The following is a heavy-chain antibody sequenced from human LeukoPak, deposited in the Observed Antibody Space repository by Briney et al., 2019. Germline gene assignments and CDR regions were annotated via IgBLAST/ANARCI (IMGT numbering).Heavy chain of an antibody. CDR1: GFTVSSNY. Sequence: PGGSLRLSCAASGFTVSSNYMSWVRQAPGKGLEWVAFIRYDGSNKYYADSVKGRFTISRDNSKNTLYLQMNSLRAEDTAVYYCARGPYDWVSGSYYLPPLYFDYWGQGTLVTVSS. CDR3: ARGPYDWVSGSYYLPPLYFDY. J-gene: IGHJ4*02. D-gene: IGHD1-26*01. V-gene: IGHV3-30*02. CDR2: IRYDGSNK.